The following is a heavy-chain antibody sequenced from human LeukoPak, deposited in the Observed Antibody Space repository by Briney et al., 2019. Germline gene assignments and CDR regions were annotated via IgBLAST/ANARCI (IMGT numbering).Heavy chain of an antibody. Sequence: GGSLRLSCAASGFTLSSYGMSWVRQAPGKGLEWVSAISGSGGSTYYADSVKGRFTISRDNSKNTLYLQMNSLRAEDTAVYYCAKLRYDSSGYPDYWGQGILVTVSS. CDR2: ISGSGGST. CDR1: GFTLSSYG. CDR3: AKLRYDSSGYPDY. V-gene: IGHV3-23*01. D-gene: IGHD3-22*01. J-gene: IGHJ4*02.